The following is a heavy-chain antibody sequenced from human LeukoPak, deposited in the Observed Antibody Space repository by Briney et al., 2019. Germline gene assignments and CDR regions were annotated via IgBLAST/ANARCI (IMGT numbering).Heavy chain of an antibody. CDR2: IKQDGSEK. J-gene: IGHJ4*02. V-gene: IGHV3-7*01. D-gene: IGHD3-10*01. CDR3: ARAHMVRGAAYYFDY. CDR1: GFTFSSYW. Sequence: GGSLRLSCAASGFTFSSYWMSWVRQAPGKGLEWVANIKQDGSEKYYVDSVKGRFTISRDNAMNSLYLQMNSLRAEDTAVYYCARAHMVRGAAYYFDYWGQGTLVTVSS.